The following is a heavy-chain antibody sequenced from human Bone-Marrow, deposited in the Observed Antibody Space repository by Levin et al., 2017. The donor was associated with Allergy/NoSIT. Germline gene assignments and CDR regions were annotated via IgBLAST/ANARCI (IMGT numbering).Heavy chain of an antibody. CDR3: ARDSPSRDGDYSFDH. Sequence: PSETLSLTCTVSGASISSGSYYWSWIRQPAGKTLEWIGGIHSSGLTKYNPSLKSRVTMSLEKSNNQFSVKLSSVTAADTAVYYCARDSPSRDGDYSFDHWGQGTLVTVSS. D-gene: IGHD4-17*01. J-gene: IGHJ4*02. CDR1: GASISSGSYY. V-gene: IGHV4-61*02. CDR2: IHSSGLT.